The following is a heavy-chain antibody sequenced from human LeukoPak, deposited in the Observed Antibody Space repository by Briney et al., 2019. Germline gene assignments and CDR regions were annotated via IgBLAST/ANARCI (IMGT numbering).Heavy chain of an antibody. CDR2: INPNSGGT. CDR1: GYTFTGYY. D-gene: IGHD4-17*01. CDR3: ARQDYGDYPPGY. Sequence: ASVKVSCKASGYTFTGYYMHWVQQAPGQGLEWMGWINPNSGGTNYAQKFQGRVTMTRDTSISTAYMELSRLRSDDTAVYYCARQDYGDYPPGYWGQGTLVTVSS. V-gene: IGHV1-2*02. J-gene: IGHJ4*02.